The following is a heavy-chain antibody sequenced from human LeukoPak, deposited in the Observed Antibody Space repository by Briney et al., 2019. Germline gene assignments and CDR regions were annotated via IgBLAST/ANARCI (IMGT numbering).Heavy chain of an antibody. V-gene: IGHV4-59*11. Sequence: PSETLSLTCTVSGGSISSHYWSWIRQPPGKGLEWIGYIYYSGSTNYNPSLKSRVTISVDTSKDQFSLKLSSVTAADTAVYYCARGRPMLDHPFFAVTPSCYYYYMDVWGKGTTVTVSS. D-gene: IGHD4-17*01. J-gene: IGHJ6*03. CDR2: IYYSGST. CDR1: GGSISSHY. CDR3: ARGRPMLDHPFFAVTPSCYYYYMDV.